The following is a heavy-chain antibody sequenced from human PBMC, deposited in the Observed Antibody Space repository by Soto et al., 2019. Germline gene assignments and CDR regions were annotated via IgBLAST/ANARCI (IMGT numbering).Heavy chain of an antibody. J-gene: IGHJ3*02. CDR2: MNPKSGGA. D-gene: IGHD2-15*01. V-gene: IGHV1-2*02. Sequence: ASVKVSCKTSGYTFTDYYTHWVRQAPGQGLEWMGWMNPKSGGAYFAQKFQGRVTLTRDTSIGTAYIEVNSLTSDDTAVYFCTRENIEKSHGLYGAFDIWGQGTTVTVSS. CDR1: GYTFTDYY. CDR3: TRENIEKSHGLYGAFDI.